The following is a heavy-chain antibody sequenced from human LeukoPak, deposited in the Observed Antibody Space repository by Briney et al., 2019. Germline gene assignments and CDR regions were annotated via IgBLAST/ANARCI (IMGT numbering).Heavy chain of an antibody. CDR2: IIPIFGTA. Sequence: SVKVSCKASGGTFSSYAISWVRQAPGQGLEWMGGIIPIFGTANYAQTFQGRVTITADESTSTAYMELSSLRSEDTAVYYCARDQSGGSNNWFDPWGQGTLVIVSS. CDR3: ARDQSGGSNNWFDP. V-gene: IGHV1-69*13. J-gene: IGHJ5*02. CDR1: GGTFSSYA. D-gene: IGHD1-26*01.